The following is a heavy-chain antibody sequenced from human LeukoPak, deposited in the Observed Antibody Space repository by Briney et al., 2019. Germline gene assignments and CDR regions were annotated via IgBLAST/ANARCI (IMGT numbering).Heavy chain of an antibody. D-gene: IGHD6-19*01. CDR2: IHRSEST. J-gene: IGHJ5*02. V-gene: IGHV4-38-2*02. Sequence: PSETLSLTCAVPSYSISSGYYWVWLRQPPGEGLAGIGRIHRSESTYYTPSLRSRVTISVDTSKNQFSLKLSSVTAADTAVYYCAREGMRQWLAHWASNWFDPWGQGTLVTVSS. CDR3: AREGMRQWLAHWASNWFDP. CDR1: SYSISSGYY.